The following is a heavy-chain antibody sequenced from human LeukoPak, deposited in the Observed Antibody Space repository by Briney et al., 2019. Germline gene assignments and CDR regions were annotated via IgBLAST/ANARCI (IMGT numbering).Heavy chain of an antibody. Sequence: PSQTLCLTCTVSGDSINSGGYYWTWIRQPPGKGLEWIGCIYYSGTTYCNPSLKSRVTISVDTSKNQFFLTPSSLTAADTAVYYCARGGYDSSGSSVYYFDYWGQGTLDTVFS. J-gene: IGHJ4*02. CDR3: ARGGYDSSGSSVYYFDY. D-gene: IGHD3-22*01. V-gene: IGHV4-31*03. CDR2: IYYSGTT. CDR1: GDSINSGGYY.